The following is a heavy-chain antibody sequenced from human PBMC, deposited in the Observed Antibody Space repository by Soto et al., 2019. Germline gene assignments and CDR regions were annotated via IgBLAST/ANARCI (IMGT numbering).Heavy chain of an antibody. D-gene: IGHD1-26*01. Sequence: QVQLVQSGAEVKKPGASVKVSCKASGYTFTTYALHCVRQAPGQRPEWMGWINPASGHTKYSKKFQDRVTITRGTSSSTGYMELSSLRSEDTAVYYCGRSVVGATGEILYNAMDVWGQGTTVTVSS. CDR1: GYTFTTYA. J-gene: IGHJ6*02. CDR3: GRSVVGATGEILYNAMDV. V-gene: IGHV1-3*01. CDR2: INPASGHT.